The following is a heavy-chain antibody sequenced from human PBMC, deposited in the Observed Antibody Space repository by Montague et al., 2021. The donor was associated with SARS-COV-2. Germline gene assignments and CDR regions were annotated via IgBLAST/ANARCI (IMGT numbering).Heavy chain of an antibody. V-gene: IGHV4-61*08. CDR2: IYNSGST. J-gene: IGHJ4*02. Sequence: SETLSLTCSVSGGSVSSGGYYWSWSRQPPGKRLEWIGYIYNSGSTNYNPSLKSRVTIKLDTSKNQFSLKLTSVTAADTAVYYCARVSLAAAATRSDYWGQGTMVAVSS. CDR1: GGSVSSGGYY. D-gene: IGHD6-13*01. CDR3: ARVSLAAAATRSDY.